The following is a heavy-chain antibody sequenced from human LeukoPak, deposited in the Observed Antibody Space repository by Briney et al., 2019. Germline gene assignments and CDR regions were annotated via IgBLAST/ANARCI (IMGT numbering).Heavy chain of an antibody. J-gene: IGHJ4*02. D-gene: IGHD3-22*01. CDR3: ARGTGDSCKD. CDR2: TYYRSKWRN. Sequence: SQTLSLTCAISGDSVSSNSVTWNWIRQSPSRGLEWLGRTYYRSKWRNDYAVSVKSRITISPDTSKNQFSLQLNSATPEDTAVYYCARGTGDSCKDWGLGTLVTVSS. CDR1: GDSVSSNSVT. V-gene: IGHV6-1*01.